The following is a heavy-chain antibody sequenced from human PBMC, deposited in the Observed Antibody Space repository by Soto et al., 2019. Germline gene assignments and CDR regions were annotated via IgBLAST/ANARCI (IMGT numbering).Heavy chain of an antibody. CDR2: IIPILGIA. V-gene: IGHV1-69*08. CDR1: GGTFSSYT. Sequence: QVQLVQSGAEVKKPGSSVKVSCKASGGTFSSYTISWVRQAPGQGLEWMGRIIPILGIANYAQKFQGRVTITADKSTSTAYMELSSLRSEDTAVYYCARDVDSRSPKSGYWGQGTLVTVSS. J-gene: IGHJ4*02. D-gene: IGHD6-6*01. CDR3: ARDVDSRSPKSGY.